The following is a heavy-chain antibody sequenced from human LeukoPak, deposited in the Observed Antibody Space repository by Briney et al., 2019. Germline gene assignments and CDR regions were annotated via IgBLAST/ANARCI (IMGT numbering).Heavy chain of an antibody. Sequence: ASVKVSCKASGYTFTGYYMHWVRQAPGQGVERMGWINPNSGGTNYAQKFQGRVTMTRDTSISTAYMELSRLRSDDTAVYYCARGRNCSSTSCYLSESRLTFWGQGTLVTVSS. CDR2: INPNSGGT. CDR1: GYTFTGYY. J-gene: IGHJ4*02. V-gene: IGHV1-2*02. CDR3: ARGRNCSSTSCYLSESRLTF. D-gene: IGHD2-2*01.